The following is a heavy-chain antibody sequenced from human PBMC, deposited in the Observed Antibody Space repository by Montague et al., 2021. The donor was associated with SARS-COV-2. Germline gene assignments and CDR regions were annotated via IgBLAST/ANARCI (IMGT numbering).Heavy chain of an antibody. CDR1: LFSLNTNGPG. CDR2: ISWDADK. V-gene: IGHV2-5*02. Sequence: PALVKPTQTLTLTCTFSLFSLNTNGPGVGWFRQLPRKALEWLALISWDADKRSSPSLTRRLTITKDTSKNQVVLTMTNMDPVDTDTYYCAHITIRDASGSYDYWGQGTLVTVSS. J-gene: IGHJ4*02. CDR3: AHITIRDASGSYDY. D-gene: IGHD3-10*01.